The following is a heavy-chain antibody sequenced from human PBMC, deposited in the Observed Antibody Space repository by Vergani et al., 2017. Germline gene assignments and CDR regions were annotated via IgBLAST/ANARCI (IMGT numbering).Heavy chain of an antibody. J-gene: IGHJ4*02. CDR1: GFTFSSYW. Sequence: EVQLVESGGGLVQPGGSLRLSCAASGFTFSSYWMSWVRQAPGKGLEWVANIKQDGSEKYYVDSVKGRFTISRDNAKNSLYLQRNSLRAEDTAVYYCARDGGWEPPPFDYWGQGTLVTVSS. D-gene: IGHD1-26*01. CDR2: IKQDGSEK. CDR3: ARDGGWEPPPFDY. V-gene: IGHV3-7*01.